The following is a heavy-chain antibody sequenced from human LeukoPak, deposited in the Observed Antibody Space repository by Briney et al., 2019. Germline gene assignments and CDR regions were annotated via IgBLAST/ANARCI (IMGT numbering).Heavy chain of an antibody. Sequence: GGSLRLSCAASGFTFSSYWMHWVRQVPGKGLVWVSRITSDGSSTNYADSVKGRFTISRDNAKTTLYLQMNSLRAEDTADYYCDAPGVGGYWGQGTLVIVSS. CDR3: DAPGVGGY. J-gene: IGHJ4*02. V-gene: IGHV3-74*01. CDR1: GFTFSSYW. D-gene: IGHD4-23*01. CDR2: ITSDGSST.